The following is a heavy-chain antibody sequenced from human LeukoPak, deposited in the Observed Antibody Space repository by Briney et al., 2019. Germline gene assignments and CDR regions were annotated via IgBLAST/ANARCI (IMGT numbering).Heavy chain of an antibody. D-gene: IGHD2-2*01. V-gene: IGHV1-46*01. J-gene: IGHJ4*02. CDR1: GYTFTSYY. CDR2: INPSGGST. CDR3: ARKRTSSPFDF. Sequence: ASVKVSCNASGYTFTSYYMHWVRQAPGQGFEWMGLINPSGGSTSYAQKFQGRVTMTRDTSTSTVYMELSSLASEDTAVYYCARKRTSSPFDFWGKRTLITVSS.